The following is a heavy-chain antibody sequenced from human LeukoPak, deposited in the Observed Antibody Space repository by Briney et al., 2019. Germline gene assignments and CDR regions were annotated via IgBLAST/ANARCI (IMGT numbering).Heavy chain of an antibody. D-gene: IGHD6-19*01. CDR2: ISSNGGST. Sequence: AGGSLRLSCAASGFTFSSYARHWVRQAPGKGLEYVSAISSNGGSTYYANSVKGRYTISRDNSKDTLYLQMGSLRAEDMAVYYCARERLPYSSGWYYLDYWGQGTLVTVSS. V-gene: IGHV3-64*01. CDR3: ARERLPYSSGWYYLDY. J-gene: IGHJ4*02. CDR1: GFTFSSYA.